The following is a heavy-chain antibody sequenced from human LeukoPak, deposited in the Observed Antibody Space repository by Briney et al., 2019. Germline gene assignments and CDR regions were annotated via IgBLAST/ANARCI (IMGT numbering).Heavy chain of an antibody. D-gene: IGHD6-13*01. V-gene: IGHV4-30-2*01. CDR1: GGSISSGGYS. CDR2: IYHSGST. Sequence: PSETLSLTCAVSGGSISSGGYSWSWIRQPPGKCLEWIGYIYHSGSTYYNPSLKSRVTISVDRSKNQFSLKLSSVTAADTAVYYCARAPFGYSSSWYSGMDVWGKGTTVTVSS. J-gene: IGHJ6*04. CDR3: ARAPFGYSSSWYSGMDV.